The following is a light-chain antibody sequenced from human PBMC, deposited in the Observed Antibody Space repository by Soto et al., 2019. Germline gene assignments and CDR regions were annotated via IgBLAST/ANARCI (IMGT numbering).Light chain of an antibody. Sequence: SQIAKCPSSLSESGEGRVTGTCQASQDISNYLNWYQQKPGKAPNPLIYDASSLKSGVPARFSGSGSGTELTFTISSLQTDNFATYYCQQYNTYSTFGQGTRLEIK. V-gene: IGKV1-16*01. CDR3: QQYNTYST. CDR1: QDISNY. J-gene: IGKJ5*01. CDR2: DAS.